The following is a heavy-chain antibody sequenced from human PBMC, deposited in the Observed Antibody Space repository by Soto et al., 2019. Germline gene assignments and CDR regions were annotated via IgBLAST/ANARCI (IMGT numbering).Heavy chain of an antibody. CDR2: ISQSGDP. Sequence: SETLSLTCAVSDYTITNNHYWGWVRQSPGKGLEWIGSISQSGDPYYNPSLKTRVTVSLDKSTNHFSLRLTSVTAADTAVYYCAKVLGYCSSTSCYTGPYYYYGMDVWGQGTTVTVSS. CDR3: AKVLGYCSSTSCYTGPYYYYGMDV. V-gene: IGHV4-38-2*01. J-gene: IGHJ6*02. D-gene: IGHD2-2*02. CDR1: DYTITNNHY.